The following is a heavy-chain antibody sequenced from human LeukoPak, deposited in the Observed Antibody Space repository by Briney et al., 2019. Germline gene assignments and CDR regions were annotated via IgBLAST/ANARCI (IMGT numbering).Heavy chain of an antibody. CDR3: ARGGGPTGYYFDY. J-gene: IGHJ4*02. D-gene: IGHD1-26*01. CDR2: INHSGST. V-gene: IGHV4-34*01. Sequence: AETLSLTCAVYGGSFSGYYWTWIRQPPGKGLEWIGEINHSGSTNYNPSLKSRVTISVDTSKNQFSLKLSSVTAANTALYYCARGGGPTGYYFDYWGRGTLVTVSS. CDR1: GGSFSGYY.